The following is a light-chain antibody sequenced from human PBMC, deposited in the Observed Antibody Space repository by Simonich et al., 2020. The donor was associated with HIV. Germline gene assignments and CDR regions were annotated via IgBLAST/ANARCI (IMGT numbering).Light chain of an antibody. Sequence: DIQMTQSPSSLSASVGDRVTITCRASQSISSYVNWYQQKPGKAPKLLIYAASSLQSGVPSRFSGSGSGTDFTLTISCLQSEDFATYYCQQYYSYPPLFGGGTKVEIK. CDR2: AAS. CDR1: QSISSY. V-gene: IGKV1-39*01. J-gene: IGKJ4*01. CDR3: QQYYSYPPL.